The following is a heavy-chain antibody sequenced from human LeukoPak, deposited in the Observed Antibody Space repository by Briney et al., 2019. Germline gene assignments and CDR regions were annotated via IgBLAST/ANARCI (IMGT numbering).Heavy chain of an antibody. CDR3: ARAPSEIGGYYPEYFRH. V-gene: IGHV3-74*01. CDR1: GFTFSTYW. Sequence: GGSLRLSCAASGFTFSTYWMHWVRQATGKGLVWVSRIKSDGSKNYADSVKGRFTISRDNAKNTVSLQMNSLRPEDTGVYYCARAPSEIGGYYPEYFRHWGQGTLVTVSS. J-gene: IGHJ1*01. CDR2: IKSDGSK. D-gene: IGHD3-22*01.